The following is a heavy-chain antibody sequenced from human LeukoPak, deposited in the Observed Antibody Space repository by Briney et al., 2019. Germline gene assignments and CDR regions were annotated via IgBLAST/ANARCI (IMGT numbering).Heavy chain of an antibody. V-gene: IGHV3-23*01. D-gene: IGHD4-17*01. Sequence: QPGGSLRRSCAASGLSFSTYAMNWVRQAPGKGLEWVSAIDNSGFTTYYADSVRGRFTISRDNSKNTLYLQMNSLRAEDTAIYYCAKVSTVTSNFDYWGQGTLVTVSS. J-gene: IGHJ4*02. CDR3: AKVSTVTSNFDY. CDR1: GLSFSTYA. CDR2: IDNSGFTT.